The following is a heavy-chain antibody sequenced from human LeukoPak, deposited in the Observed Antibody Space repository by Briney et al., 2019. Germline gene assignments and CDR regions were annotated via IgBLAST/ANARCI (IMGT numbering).Heavy chain of an antibody. CDR1: GFTVTSNY. V-gene: IGHV3-66*02. CDR2: IYSGGST. CDR3: ARGGGYNYGYDY. J-gene: IGHJ4*02. Sequence: GGSLRLSCAASGFTVTSNYMSWVRQAPGKGLEWVSVIYSGGSTYYADSVKGRFTISRDNSKNTLYLQMNSLRVEVTAVYYCARGGGYNYGYDYWGQGTLVTVSS. D-gene: IGHD5-18*01.